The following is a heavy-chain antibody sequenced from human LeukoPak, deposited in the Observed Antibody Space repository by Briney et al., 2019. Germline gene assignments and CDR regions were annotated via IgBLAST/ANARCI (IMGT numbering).Heavy chain of an antibody. CDR2: IYYSGST. CDR1: GGSISSGGYY. CDR3: ARSLNYYDSSGYFGGSGAYNWFDP. D-gene: IGHD3-22*01. V-gene: IGHV4-31*03. J-gene: IGHJ5*02. Sequence: SQTLSLTCTVSGGSISSGGYYWSWIRQHPGKGLEWIGYIYYSGSTYYNPSLKSRVTISVDTSKNQFSLKLSSVIAADTAVYYCARSLNYYDSSGYFGGSGAYNWFDPWGQGTLVTVSS.